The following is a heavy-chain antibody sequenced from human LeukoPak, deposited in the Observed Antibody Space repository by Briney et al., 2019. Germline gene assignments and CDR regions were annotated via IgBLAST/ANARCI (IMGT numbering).Heavy chain of an antibody. CDR1: GYGFTTYW. CDR2: IYPADSDT. J-gene: IGHJ4*02. D-gene: IGHD3-10*01. Sequence: GESLKISCKGSGYGFTTYWIGWVRQMPGKGLEWIGIIYPADSDTRYSPSFQGQVTISADKSISTAYLQWSSLKASDTAMYYCARRYYYGSGSFLFDHWGQGTLVTVSS. CDR3: ARRYYYGSGSFLFDH. V-gene: IGHV5-51*01.